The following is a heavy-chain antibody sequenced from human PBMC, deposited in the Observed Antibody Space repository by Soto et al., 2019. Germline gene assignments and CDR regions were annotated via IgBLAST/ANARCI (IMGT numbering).Heavy chain of an antibody. CDR1: GGSISSSSYY. Sequence: PSETLSLTCTVSGGSISSSSYYWGWIRQPPGKGLEWIGEINHSGSTNYNPSLKSRVTISVDTSKNQFSLKLSSVTAADTAVYYCAKHTSSWYYYFDPWGQGALVTVSS. CDR2: INHSGST. D-gene: IGHD6-13*01. J-gene: IGHJ5*02. CDR3: AKHTSSWYYYFDP. V-gene: IGHV4-39*01.